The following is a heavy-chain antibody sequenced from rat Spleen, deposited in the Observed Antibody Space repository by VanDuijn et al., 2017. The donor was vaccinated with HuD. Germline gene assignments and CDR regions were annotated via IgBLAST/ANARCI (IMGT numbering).Heavy chain of an antibody. V-gene: IGHV2-77*01. D-gene: IGHD4-3*01. CDR2: IWGDGST. CDR1: GFSLISNS. Sequence: QVQLKESGPGLVQPSQTLSLICTVSGFSLISNSVHWVRQPPGKGLEWMGGIWGDGSTNYNSALKSRLSISRDTSKSQVFLTMNSLQTDDTAVYYCAEGYNSGPDYWGQGVMVTVSS. CDR3: AEGYNSGPDY. J-gene: IGHJ2*01.